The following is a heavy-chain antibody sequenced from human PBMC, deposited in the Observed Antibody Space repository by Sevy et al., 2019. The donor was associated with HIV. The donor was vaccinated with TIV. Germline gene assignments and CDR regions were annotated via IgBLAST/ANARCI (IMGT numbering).Heavy chain of an antibody. J-gene: IGHJ6*02. CDR2: INHSGST. CDR3: ASLSIAVAGTGMDV. V-gene: IGHV4-34*01. D-gene: IGHD6-19*01. CDR1: GGSFSGYY. Sequence: SETLSLTCAVCGGSFSGYYWSWIRQPPGKGLEWIGEINHSGSTNYNPSLKSRVTISVDTSKNQFSLKLSSVTAADTAVYYCASLSIAVAGTGMDVWGQGTTVTVSS.